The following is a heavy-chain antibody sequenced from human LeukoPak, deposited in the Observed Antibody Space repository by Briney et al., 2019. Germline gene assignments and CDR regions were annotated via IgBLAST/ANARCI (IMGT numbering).Heavy chain of an antibody. CDR3: ARALGDI. CDR1: GFTFSTYW. Sequence: GGSLRLSCAASGFTFSTYWMHWVRQAPGKGLVWVSRINGDGSSTSYGDSVKGRFTVSRDNAKNTLYLQMNGLRVEDTAVYYCARALGDIRGQGTLVTVSS. V-gene: IGHV3-74*01. J-gene: IGHJ4*02. CDR2: INGDGSST.